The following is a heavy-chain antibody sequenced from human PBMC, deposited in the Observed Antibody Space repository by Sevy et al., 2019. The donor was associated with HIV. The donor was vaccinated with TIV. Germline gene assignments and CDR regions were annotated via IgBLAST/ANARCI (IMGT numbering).Heavy chain of an antibody. D-gene: IGHD6-13*01. J-gene: IGHJ4*02. Sequence: SETLSRTCTVSGGSISSYYWSWIRQPPGKGLEWIGYIYYSGSTNYNPSLKSRVTISVDTSKNQFSLKLSSVTAADTAVYYCARERQLVLDYWGQGTLVTVSS. CDR2: IYYSGST. CDR1: GGSISSYY. CDR3: ARERQLVLDY. V-gene: IGHV4-59*01.